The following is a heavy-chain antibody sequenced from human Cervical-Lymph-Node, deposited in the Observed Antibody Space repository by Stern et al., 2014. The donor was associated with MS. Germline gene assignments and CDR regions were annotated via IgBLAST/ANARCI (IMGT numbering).Heavy chain of an antibody. J-gene: IGHJ4*02. CDR1: GFTFSSFS. Sequence: EMQLVESGGGLVQPGGSLRLSCAASGFTFSSFSMSWVLQAPGKGLEWISYIMSGSSPTYYADSVKGRFTISRDNAKNSVYLQMNRLRVEDTAVYYCTRGRTGAWGQGTLVTVSS. D-gene: IGHD4/OR15-4a*01. CDR2: IMSGSSPT. V-gene: IGHV3-48*01. CDR3: TRGRTGA.